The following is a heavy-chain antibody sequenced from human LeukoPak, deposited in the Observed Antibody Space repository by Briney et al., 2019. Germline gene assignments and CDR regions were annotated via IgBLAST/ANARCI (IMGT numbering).Heavy chain of an antibody. CDR1: GGTFSSYA. Sequence: ASVKVSCKASGGTFSSYAISWVRQAPGQGLEWMGGIIPIFGTANYAQKFQGRVTITADESTSTAYMELSSLRSEDTAVYYCARAFDSSSGLYYYGMDVWGQGTTVTVSS. CDR3: ARAFDSSSGLYYYGMDV. V-gene: IGHV1-69*13. J-gene: IGHJ6*02. D-gene: IGHD6-6*01. CDR2: IIPIFGTA.